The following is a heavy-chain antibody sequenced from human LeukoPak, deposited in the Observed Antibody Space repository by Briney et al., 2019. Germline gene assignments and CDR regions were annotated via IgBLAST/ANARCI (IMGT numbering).Heavy chain of an antibody. D-gene: IGHD5-12*01. CDR1: GGSFSGYY. Sequence: PSETLSLTCAVYGGSFSGYYWSWIRQPPGKGLEWIGEINHSGSTNYNPSLKSRVTISVDTSKNQFSLRLSSVTAADTAVYYCAPIKYGGYVGYWGQGTLVTVSS. J-gene: IGHJ4*02. CDR2: INHSGST. V-gene: IGHV4-34*01. CDR3: APIKYGGYVGY.